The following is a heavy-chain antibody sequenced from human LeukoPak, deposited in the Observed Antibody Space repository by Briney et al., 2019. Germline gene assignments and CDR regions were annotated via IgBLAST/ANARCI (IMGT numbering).Heavy chain of an antibody. Sequence: PSETLSLTCAVSSGSIFSSNWWSWVRQPPGKGLEWIGQIFHSGSTSYSPSLKSRVTISVDTSKNQFSLKLSSVTAADTAVYYCARQGGEMATTFDYWGQGTLVTVSS. D-gene: IGHD5-24*01. J-gene: IGHJ4*02. CDR3: ARQGGEMATTFDY. V-gene: IGHV4-4*02. CDR1: SGSIFSSNW. CDR2: IFHSGST.